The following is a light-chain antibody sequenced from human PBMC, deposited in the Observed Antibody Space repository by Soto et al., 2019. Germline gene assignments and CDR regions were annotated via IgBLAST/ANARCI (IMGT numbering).Light chain of an antibody. V-gene: IGLV2-14*01. CDR1: SSDVGGYNY. CDR3: ISYTSSSTWV. Sequence: QSALTQPASVSGSPGQSITISCTWTSSDVGGYNYVSWYQQHPGKAPKLMIYEVSNRPSGVSDRFSGSRSGNTASLTISGLQAEDESDYYCISYTSSSTWVFGGGPNVTVL. CDR2: EVS. J-gene: IGLJ3*02.